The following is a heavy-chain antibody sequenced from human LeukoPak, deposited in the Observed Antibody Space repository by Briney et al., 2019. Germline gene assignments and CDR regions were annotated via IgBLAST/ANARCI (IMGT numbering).Heavy chain of an antibody. V-gene: IGHV3-23*01. Sequence: HAGESLKISCAASGFTFSSYAMSWVRQAPGKGLKWVSAISGSGGSTYYADSVKGRFTISRDNSKNTLYLQMNSLRAEDTAVYYCAKDSGVVVVPAATRTVDYWGQGTLVTVSS. CDR3: AKDSGVVVVPAATRTVDY. D-gene: IGHD2-2*01. CDR2: ISGSGGST. J-gene: IGHJ4*02. CDR1: GFTFSSYA.